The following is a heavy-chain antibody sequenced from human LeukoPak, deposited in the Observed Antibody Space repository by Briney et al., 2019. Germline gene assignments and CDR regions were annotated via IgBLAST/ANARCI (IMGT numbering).Heavy chain of an antibody. CDR3: AKDPSPGSGWFFDY. J-gene: IGHJ4*02. V-gene: IGHV3-30*02. CDR1: GFTFSSYG. D-gene: IGHD6-19*01. Sequence: GGSLRLSCAASGFTFSSYGMNWVRQAPGKGLEWVAFIRYDGSNKYYADSVKGRFTISRDNTKNTPYLQMNSLRADDTAVYYWAKDPSPGSGWFFDYWGQGTLVTVSS. CDR2: IRYDGSNK.